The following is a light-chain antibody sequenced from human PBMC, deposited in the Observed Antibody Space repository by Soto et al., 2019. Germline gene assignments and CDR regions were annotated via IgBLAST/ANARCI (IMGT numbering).Light chain of an antibody. Sequence: QSALTQPASVSGSPGQSITISCTGTSSDVGGYNYVSWYQQHPGKAPKLMIYEVSNRPSGVANRCSGSKSGNTAALTISGLQAEAPADDYCSSYTSSSTLVFGTGTKVTVL. CDR2: EVS. CDR1: SSDVGGYNY. J-gene: IGLJ1*01. CDR3: SSYTSSSTLV. V-gene: IGLV2-14*01.